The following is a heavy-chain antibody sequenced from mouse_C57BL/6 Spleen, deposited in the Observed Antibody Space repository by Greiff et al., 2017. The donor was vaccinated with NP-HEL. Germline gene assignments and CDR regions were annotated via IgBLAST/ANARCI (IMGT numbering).Heavy chain of an antibody. CDR1: GFTFSSYA. CDR2: ISSGGDYI. J-gene: IGHJ3*01. V-gene: IGHV5-9-1*02. D-gene: IGHD2-4*01. Sequence: EVKLMESGEGLVKPGGSLKLSCAASGFTFSSYAMSWVRQTPEKRLEWVAYISSGGDYIYYADTVKGRFTISRDNARNTLYLQMSSLKSEDTAMYYCTRVIYYDYVFAYWGQGTLVTVSA. CDR3: TRVIYYDYVFAY.